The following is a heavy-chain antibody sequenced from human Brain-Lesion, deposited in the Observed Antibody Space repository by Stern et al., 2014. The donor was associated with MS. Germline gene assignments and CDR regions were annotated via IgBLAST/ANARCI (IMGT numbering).Heavy chain of an antibody. CDR1: GGSVSSTSYA. Sequence: VQLVQSGPGLVKPSETLSLTCTVAGGSVSSTSYAWAWIRQPPGKGLEWIGTIYYSGNTYYSPSLKSRLTISLDTSQNQFSPQLRSVTAADTAVYYCAGEEDIRYCSGGSCTGNWFDPWGQGTLVTVSS. CDR3: AGEEDIRYCSGGSCTGNWFDP. D-gene: IGHD2-15*01. CDR2: IYYSGNT. V-gene: IGHV4-39*01. J-gene: IGHJ5*02.